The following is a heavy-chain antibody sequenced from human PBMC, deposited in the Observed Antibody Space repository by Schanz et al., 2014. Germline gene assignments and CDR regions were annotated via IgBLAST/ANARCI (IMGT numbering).Heavy chain of an antibody. Sequence: QVQLPESGPGLVKPSETLSLTCTVSGGSISNYYWSWIRQPPGKGLEWIGYIYYSGSTNYNPSLKSRVTISVDTSKNQFSLKLSSVTAADTAVYYCARAEINSGYARYYYGMDVWGQGTTVTVSS. CDR2: IYYSGST. J-gene: IGHJ6*02. CDR3: ARAEINSGYARYYYGMDV. D-gene: IGHD5-12*01. V-gene: IGHV4-59*01. CDR1: GGSISNYY.